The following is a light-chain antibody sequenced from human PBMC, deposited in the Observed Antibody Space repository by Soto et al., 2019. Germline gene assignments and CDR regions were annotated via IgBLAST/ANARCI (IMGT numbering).Light chain of an antibody. J-gene: IGLJ2*01. Sequence: QSALTQPRSVSGSPGQSVTISCTGTGNGVGGYDFVSWYQQHPGKAPKLMIYDVSKRPSGVPDRFSGSKSGNTASLTISGLQADDEADYYCCSYAGTYTVVFGGGTKLTVL. CDR3: CSYAGTYTVV. CDR2: DVS. CDR1: GNGVGGYDF. V-gene: IGLV2-11*01.